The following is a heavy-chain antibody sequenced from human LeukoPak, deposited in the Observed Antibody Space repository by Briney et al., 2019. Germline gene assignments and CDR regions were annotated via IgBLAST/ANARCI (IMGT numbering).Heavy chain of an antibody. V-gene: IGHV4-39*07. CDR2: IYYSGST. CDR1: GGSISSSSYY. Sequence: SETLSLTCTVSGGSISSSSYYWGWIRHPPGKGLEWIGSIYYSGSTYYNPSLKSRVTISVDTSKNQFSLKLSSVTAADTAVYYCAREGAVAGNWFDPWGQGTLVTVSS. D-gene: IGHD6-19*01. J-gene: IGHJ5*02. CDR3: AREGAVAGNWFDP.